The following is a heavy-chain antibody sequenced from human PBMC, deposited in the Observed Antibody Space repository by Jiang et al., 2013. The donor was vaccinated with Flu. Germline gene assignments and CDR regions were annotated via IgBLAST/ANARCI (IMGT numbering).Heavy chain of an antibody. D-gene: IGHD1-26*01. CDR3: ARDLYSGDFDY. V-gene: IGHV4-31*02. J-gene: IGHJ4*02. Sequence: SWIRQHPGKGLEWIGYIYYSGSTYYNPSLKSRVTISVDTSKNQFSLKLSSVTAADTAVYYCARDLYSGDFDYWGQGTLVTVSS. CDR2: IYYSGST.